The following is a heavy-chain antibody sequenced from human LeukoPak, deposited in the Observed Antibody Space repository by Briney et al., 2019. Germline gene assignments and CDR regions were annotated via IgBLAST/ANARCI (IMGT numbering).Heavy chain of an antibody. V-gene: IGHV3-23*01. CDR1: GFTFSSYV. D-gene: IGHD7-27*01. CDR3: AKGSNWGSGYYFDF. CDR2: ITSSGSTT. J-gene: IGHJ4*02. Sequence: SGGSLRLSCAASGFTFSSYVMGWVRQAPGKGLEGVSSITSSGSTTYYADSVKGRFTISRDNSENTLYLQMSSLRADETALYYCAKGSNWGSGYYFDFWGQGALVTVSS.